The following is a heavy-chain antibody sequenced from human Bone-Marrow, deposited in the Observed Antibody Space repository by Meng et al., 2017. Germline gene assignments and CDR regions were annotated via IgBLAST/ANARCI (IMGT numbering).Heavy chain of an antibody. J-gene: IGHJ5*02. Sequence: ASVKVSCKASGYTFTSYDINWVRQAPGQGLEWMGRINPNSGGTNYAQKFQGRVTMTRDTSISTAYMELSRLRSDDTAVYYCARAPRESWFDPWGQGTLVTVSS. CDR1: GYTFTSYD. CDR2: INPNSGGT. V-gene: IGHV1-2*06. CDR3: ARAPRESWFDP.